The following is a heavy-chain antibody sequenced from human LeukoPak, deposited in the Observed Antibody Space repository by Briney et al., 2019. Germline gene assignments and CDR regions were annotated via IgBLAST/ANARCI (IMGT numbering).Heavy chain of an antibody. V-gene: IGHV3-23*01. Sequence: QAGGSLRLSCAASGFTFSSYAMSWVRQAPGKGLEWVSAISGSGGSTYYADSVKGRFTISRDNSKNTLYLQMNSLRAEDTAVYYCAKLIAIPPHYDFWSPTPDDAFDIWGQGTMVTVSS. CDR1: GFTFSSYA. D-gene: IGHD3-3*01. J-gene: IGHJ3*02. CDR2: ISGSGGST. CDR3: AKLIAIPPHYDFWSPTPDDAFDI.